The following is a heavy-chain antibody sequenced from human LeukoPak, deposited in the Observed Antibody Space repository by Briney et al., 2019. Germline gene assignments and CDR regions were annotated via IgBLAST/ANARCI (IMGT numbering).Heavy chain of an antibody. CDR2: IYHSGST. CDR1: GVSISSGYY. D-gene: IGHD2-15*01. J-gene: IGHJ4*02. CDR3: VRGSYCSGGSCYADLDY. Sequence: SETLSLTCAVSGVSISSGYYWGWIRQPPGKGLEWIGSIYHSGSTYYNPSLKSRVTISVDTSKNQFSLKLTSVTAADTAVYYCVRGSYCSGGSCYADLDYWGQGTLVTVSS. V-gene: IGHV4-38-2*01.